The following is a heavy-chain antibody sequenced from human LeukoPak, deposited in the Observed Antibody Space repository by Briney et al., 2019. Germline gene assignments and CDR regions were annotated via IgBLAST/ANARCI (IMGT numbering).Heavy chain of an antibody. CDR1: GFTFSSYA. CDR3: ARGGDFWSGYKTPEYGSDV. V-gene: IGHV3-30-3*01. CDR2: ISYDGSKK. J-gene: IGHJ6*02. D-gene: IGHD3-3*01. Sequence: GGSLRLSCAASGFTFSSYAMHWVRQAPVKGLEWVAVISYDGSKKYHADSVKGRFTISRDNSNNMQYLEMDSLRADDTAVYYCARGGDFWSGYKTPEYGSDVWGQGTTVTASS.